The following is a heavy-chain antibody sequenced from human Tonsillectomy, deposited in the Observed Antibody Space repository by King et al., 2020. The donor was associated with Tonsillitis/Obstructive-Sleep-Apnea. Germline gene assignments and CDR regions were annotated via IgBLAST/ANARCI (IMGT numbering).Heavy chain of an antibody. CDR3: ARRLDS. J-gene: IGHJ4*02. CDR1: GFTFSSHN. V-gene: IGHV3-48*02. CDR2: IDDSSSTT. Sequence: VQLVESGGGLVQPGGSLRLSCAASGFTFSSHNMNWVRQAPGKGLEWISFIDDSSSTTYYADSVKGRFTISRDNAKNSLYLQMNSLRDEDTAVYYCARRLDSWGQRTLVTVSS.